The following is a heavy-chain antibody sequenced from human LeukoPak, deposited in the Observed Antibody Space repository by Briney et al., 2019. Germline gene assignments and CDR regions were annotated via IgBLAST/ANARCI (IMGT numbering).Heavy chain of an antibody. CDR3: ARDGGYSGYRAVDY. V-gene: IGHV1-2*02. CDR1: GYTFTGYY. Sequence: ASVKVSCKASGYTFTGYYMHWVRQAPGQGLEWMGWINPNSGGTNYAQKFQGRVTMTRDTSISTAYMELSRLRSDDTAVYYCARDGGYSGYRAVDYWGQGTLVTVSS. CDR2: INPNSGGT. J-gene: IGHJ4*02. D-gene: IGHD5-12*01.